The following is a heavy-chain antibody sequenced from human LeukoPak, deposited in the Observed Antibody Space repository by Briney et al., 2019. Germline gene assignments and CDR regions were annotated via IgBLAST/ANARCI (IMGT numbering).Heavy chain of an antibody. CDR2: FSVSDETT. J-gene: IGHJ4*02. Sequence: GGSLRLSCAASGFNFSDSDIHWVRQAPGKGLEWVSGFSVSDETTYYADSVKGRFTISRDNSKNTLYLQINSLRAEDTAVYYCAKDPSVYYGDYIIRWGQGTLVIVSS. V-gene: IGHV3-23*01. CDR3: AKDPSVYYGDYIIR. CDR1: GFNFSDSD. D-gene: IGHD4-17*01.